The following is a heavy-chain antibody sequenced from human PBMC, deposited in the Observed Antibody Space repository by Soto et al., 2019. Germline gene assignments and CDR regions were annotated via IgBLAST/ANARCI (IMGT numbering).Heavy chain of an antibody. Sequence: SETLSLTCTVSGCYISSYYWSWIRQPPGKGLEWIGYIYYSGSTNYNPSLKSRVTISVDTSKNQFSLKLSSVTAADTAVYYCARDKITGLFDYWGQGTLVTVSS. J-gene: IGHJ4*02. CDR2: IYYSGST. D-gene: IGHD2-8*02. CDR3: ARDKITGLFDY. V-gene: IGHV4-59*01. CDR1: GCYISSYY.